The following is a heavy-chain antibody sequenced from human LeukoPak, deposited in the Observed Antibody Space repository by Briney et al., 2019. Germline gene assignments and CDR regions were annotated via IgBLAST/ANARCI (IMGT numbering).Heavy chain of an antibody. CDR1: GFTFSSYS. Sequence: PGGSLRLSCAASGFTFSSYSMNWVRQAPGKGLEWVSYISSSSSTIYYADSVKGRFTISRDNAKNSLYLQMNSLRAEDTAVDYCARGKNSGWAYFFDYWGQGTLVTVSS. D-gene: IGHD6-19*01. J-gene: IGHJ4*02. CDR3: ARGKNSGWAYFFDY. V-gene: IGHV3-48*01. CDR2: ISSSSSTI.